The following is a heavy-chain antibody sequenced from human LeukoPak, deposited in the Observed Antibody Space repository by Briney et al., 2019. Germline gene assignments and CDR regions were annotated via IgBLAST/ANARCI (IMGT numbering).Heavy chain of an antibody. CDR3: AIVTTGRGAFGS. Sequence: GGSLRLSCAASGFTFSDFWMSWVRQAPGKGLESVASTNEAGGDKLYVDSVKGRFTISRDNSKNSLSLQMNSLTAEDTAIYYCAIVTTGRGAFGSWGQGTLVSVSS. V-gene: IGHV3-7*01. J-gene: IGHJ4*02. D-gene: IGHD1-1*01. CDR2: TNEAGGDK. CDR1: GFTFSDFW.